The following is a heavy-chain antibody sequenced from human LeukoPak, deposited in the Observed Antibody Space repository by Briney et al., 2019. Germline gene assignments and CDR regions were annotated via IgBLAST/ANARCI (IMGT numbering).Heavy chain of an antibody. Sequence: SETLSLTCTVSGGSISSSSYYWVWIRQPPGKRLEWIVSIYYSGSTYYNPSLKSRVTISVDTSKNQFSLKLSSVTAADTAVYYCARDSGYSYGRDAFDIWGQGTMVTVSS. CDR3: ARDSGYSYGRDAFDI. CDR2: IYYSGST. J-gene: IGHJ3*02. V-gene: IGHV4-39*07. D-gene: IGHD5-18*01. CDR1: GGSISSSSYY.